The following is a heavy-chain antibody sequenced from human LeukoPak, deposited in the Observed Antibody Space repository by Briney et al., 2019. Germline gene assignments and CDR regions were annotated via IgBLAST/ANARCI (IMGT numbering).Heavy chain of an antibody. D-gene: IGHD1-26*01. CDR3: ARGSLGGYVFGY. Sequence: GGSLRLSCAASGFTVSSNYMSWVRQAPGKGLKWVSVIYSGGSTYYADSVKGRFTISRDNSKNTLYLQMNSLRAEDTAVYYCARGSLGGYVFGYWGQGTLVTVSS. J-gene: IGHJ4*02. CDR2: IYSGGST. CDR1: GFTVSSNY. V-gene: IGHV3-53*01.